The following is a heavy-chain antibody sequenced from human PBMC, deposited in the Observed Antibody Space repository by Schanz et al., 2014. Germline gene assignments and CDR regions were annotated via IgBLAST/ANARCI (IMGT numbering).Heavy chain of an antibody. V-gene: IGHV3-13*01. D-gene: IGHD6-19*01. CDR2: ISPSGDT. J-gene: IGHJ3*01. CDR1: GFRFKTYE. CDR3: AGAAVGFIVDAFDL. Sequence: EVQLVESGGGLVQPGGSLRLSCAVSGFRFKTYEMNWVRQVRGKGLEWVLSISPSGDTHYLASVKGRFTISRENAKSSLYLQMDHLRVEDTAAYYCAGAAVGFIVDAFDLWGRGTMVIVSS.